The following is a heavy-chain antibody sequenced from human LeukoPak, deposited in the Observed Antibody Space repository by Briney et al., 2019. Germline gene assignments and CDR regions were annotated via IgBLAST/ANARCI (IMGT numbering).Heavy chain of an antibody. D-gene: IGHD3-9*01. CDR3: AKGAYDIVTGYFAY. CDR2: INRNGGST. J-gene: IGHJ4*02. Sequence: GGSLRLSCAASGFTLDDYGMSWVRQAPGKGLEWVSGINRNGGSTGYADSVKGRFSISRDNDKNSLYLQMNSLRAEDMALYYCAKGAYDIVTGYFAYWGQGTLVTVSS. V-gene: IGHV3-20*04. CDR1: GFTLDDYG.